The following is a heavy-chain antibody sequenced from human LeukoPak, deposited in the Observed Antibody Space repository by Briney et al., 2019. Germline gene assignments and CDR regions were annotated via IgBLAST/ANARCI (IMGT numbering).Heavy chain of an antibody. CDR2: IYGGGST. V-gene: IGHV3-53*01. Sequence: GGSLRLSCAVSGFTASSNYMSWVREAPGKGLEWVSLIYGGGSTYYADSVKGRFTISRDNSKNTQYLQMNSLRAEDTAVYYCARDRRGDSSGYLYYFDYWGQGTLVTVSS. J-gene: IGHJ4*02. D-gene: IGHD3-22*01. CDR1: GFTASSNY. CDR3: ARDRRGDSSGYLYYFDY.